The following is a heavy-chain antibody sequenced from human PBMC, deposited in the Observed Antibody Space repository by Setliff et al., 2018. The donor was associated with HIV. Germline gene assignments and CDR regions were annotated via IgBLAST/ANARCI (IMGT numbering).Heavy chain of an antibody. CDR3: ASGRGEYSSGWFRSALDI. V-gene: IGHV1-18*01. CDR2: ISGYNGNT. D-gene: IGHD6-19*01. CDR1: GSTFTSYG. J-gene: IGHJ3*02. Sequence: GASVKVSCKASGSTFTSYGISWVRQAPGQGLEWMGWISGYNGNTNYAQKFQGRVTMTTDTSTSTAYMQPRSLRSDDTAVYYCASGRGEYSSGWFRSALDIWGQGTMVTVSS.